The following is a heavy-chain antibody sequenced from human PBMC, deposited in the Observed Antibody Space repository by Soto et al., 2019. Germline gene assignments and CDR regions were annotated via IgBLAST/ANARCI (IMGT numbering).Heavy chain of an antibody. V-gene: IGHV1-69*02. CDR1: GGTFSSYT. D-gene: IGHD3-16*01. CDR2: IIPILGIA. J-gene: IGHJ3*02. CDR3: ARGGRGEYPGRAFDI. Sequence: QVQLVQSGAEVKKPGSSVKVSCKASGGTFSSYTISWVRQAPGQGLEWMGRIIPILGIANYAQKFQGRVTITADKSTSTAYMELSNLRSEDTAVYYCARGGRGEYPGRAFDIWGQGTMVTVSS.